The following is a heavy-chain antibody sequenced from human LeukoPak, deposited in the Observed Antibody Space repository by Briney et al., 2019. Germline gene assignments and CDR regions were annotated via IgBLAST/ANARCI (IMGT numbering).Heavy chain of an antibody. CDR2: ISGCGGSS. Sequence: GGSLRLSCAASGITFENYIMNWVRQARGKGLEWVAGISGCGGSSYYADSVKGRFTISRDPSKNTVYLQMNSLKVDDTAVYYCAKDLTIFESWGQGTLVSVSS. V-gene: IGHV3-23*01. D-gene: IGHD3-9*01. J-gene: IGHJ4*02. CDR3: AKDLTIFES. CDR1: GITFENYI.